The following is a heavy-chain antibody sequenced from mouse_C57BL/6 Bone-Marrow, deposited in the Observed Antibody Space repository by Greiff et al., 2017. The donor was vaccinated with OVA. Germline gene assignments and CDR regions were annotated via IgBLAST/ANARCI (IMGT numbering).Heavy chain of an antibody. Sequence: QVQLQQPGAELVRPGSSVKLSCKASGYTFTSYWMHWVKQRPIQGLEWIGNIDPSDSETHYNQKFKDKATLTVDKSSSTAYMQLSGLTSEDSAVYYCAKGDSSGYVPFAYWGQGTLVTVSA. CDR1: GYTFTSYW. CDR2: IDPSDSET. J-gene: IGHJ3*01. D-gene: IGHD3-2*02. CDR3: AKGDSSGYVPFAY. V-gene: IGHV1-52*01.